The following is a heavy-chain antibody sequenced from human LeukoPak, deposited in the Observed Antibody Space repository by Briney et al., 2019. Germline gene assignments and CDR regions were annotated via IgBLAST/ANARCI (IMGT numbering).Heavy chain of an antibody. J-gene: IGHJ4*02. Sequence: SETLSLTCTVSGGSINTYYWSWIRQPAGKGLEWIGRLSTSGSTNFNSSLKSRVTMSVDTSKNHFSLKLSSVTAADTAMYYCARGYNYAFDYWGQGILVTVSS. V-gene: IGHV4-4*07. CDR1: GGSINTYY. CDR2: LSTSGST. CDR3: ARGYNYAFDY. D-gene: IGHD1-20*01.